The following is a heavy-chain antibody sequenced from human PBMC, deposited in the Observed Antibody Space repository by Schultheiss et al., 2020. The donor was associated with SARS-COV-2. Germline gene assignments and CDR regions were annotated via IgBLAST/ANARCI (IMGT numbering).Heavy chain of an antibody. J-gene: IGHJ6*02. V-gene: IGHV4-59*12. D-gene: IGHD6-19*01. CDR3: ARGSSGWSQQQPRYYYYGMDV. CDR2: INHSGST. CDR1: GGSISSYY. Sequence: SETLSLTCTVSGGSISSYYWSWIRQPPGKGLEWIGEINHSGSTNYNPSLKSRVTISVDTSKNQFSLKLSSVTAADTAVYYCARGSSGWSQQQPRYYYYGMDVWGQGTTVTVSS.